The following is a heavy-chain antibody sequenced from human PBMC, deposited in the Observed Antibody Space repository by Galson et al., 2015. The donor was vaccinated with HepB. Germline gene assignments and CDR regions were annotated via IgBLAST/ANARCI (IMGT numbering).Heavy chain of an antibody. V-gene: IGHV3-30*18. Sequence: SLRLSCAGSGFIFSFYDMYWVRQAPGKGLEWVTLISYDGKNKYYADSVKGRFTISRDNSRNTLYVQMDSLRVEDTAVYYCAKALEQFGNIENYHHLVMDVWGQGTTVSVSS. CDR3: AKALEQFGNIENYHHLVMDV. D-gene: IGHD3-10*01. CDR1: GFIFSFYD. J-gene: IGHJ6*02. CDR2: ISYDGKNK.